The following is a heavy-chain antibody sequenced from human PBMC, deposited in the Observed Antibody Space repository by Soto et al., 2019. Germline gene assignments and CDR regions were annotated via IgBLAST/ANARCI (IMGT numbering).Heavy chain of an antibody. Sequence: QVQLVESGGGVVQPWRSLRLSCAASGFTFRSYAMHWVRQAPVKGLEWVAVISYDGSNKYYADSVKGRFTISRDNSKNTLYLEMNSLRAEDTAVYYCARDLFGLVVTAEDIWGQGTIVTVSS. CDR3: ARDLFGLVVTAEDI. J-gene: IGHJ3*02. V-gene: IGHV3-30-3*01. D-gene: IGHD2-21*02. CDR1: GFTFRSYA. CDR2: ISYDGSNK.